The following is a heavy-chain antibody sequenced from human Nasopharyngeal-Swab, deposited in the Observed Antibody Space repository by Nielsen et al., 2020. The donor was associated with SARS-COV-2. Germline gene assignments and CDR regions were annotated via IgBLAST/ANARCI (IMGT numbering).Heavy chain of an antibody. V-gene: IGHV1-8*01. CDR2: MNPNSGNT. CDR3: AVDGVGATPREYAFDI. CDR1: GYTFTSYD. D-gene: IGHD1-26*01. Sequence: ASVKVSCKASGYTFTSYDINWVRQATGQGLEWMGWMNPNSGNTGYAQKFQGRVTMTRNTSISTAYMELSSLRSEDTAVYYCAVDGVGATPREYAFDIWGQGTMVTFSS. J-gene: IGHJ3*02.